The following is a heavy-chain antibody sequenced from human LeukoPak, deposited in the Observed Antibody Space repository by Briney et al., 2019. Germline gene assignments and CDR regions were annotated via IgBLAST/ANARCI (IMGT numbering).Heavy chain of an antibody. CDR3: AREYQRSITMVRGVITRFPPSY. Sequence: ASVKVSCKASGYTFTSYAMNWVRQAPGQGLEWMGWINTNTGNPTYAQGFTGRFVFSLDTSVSTAYLQISSLKAEDTAVYYCAREYQRSITMVRGVITRFPPSYWGQGTLVTVSS. V-gene: IGHV7-4-1*02. J-gene: IGHJ4*02. CDR2: INTNTGNP. D-gene: IGHD3-10*01. CDR1: GYTFTSYA.